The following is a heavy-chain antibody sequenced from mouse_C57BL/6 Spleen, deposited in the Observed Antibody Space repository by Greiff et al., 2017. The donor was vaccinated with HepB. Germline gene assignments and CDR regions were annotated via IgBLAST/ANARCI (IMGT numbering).Heavy chain of an antibody. CDR1: GYTFTSYW. Sequence: QVQLQQPGAELVMPGASVKLSCKASGYTFTSYWMHWVKQRPGQGLEWIGEIDPSDSYTNYNQKFKGKSTLTVDKSSSTAYMQLSSLTSEDSAVYYCARSAYYYGSSYLDYWGQGTTLTVSS. V-gene: IGHV1-69*01. D-gene: IGHD1-1*01. J-gene: IGHJ2*01. CDR3: ARSAYYYGSSYLDY. CDR2: IDPSDSYT.